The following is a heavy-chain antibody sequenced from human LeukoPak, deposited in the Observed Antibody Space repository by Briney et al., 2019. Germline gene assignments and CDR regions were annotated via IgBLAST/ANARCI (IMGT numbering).Heavy chain of an antibody. CDR1: GGSISSSSYY. D-gene: IGHD6-19*01. Sequence: PSETLSLTCTVSGGSISSSSYYWGWIRQPPGKGLEWIGSIYYSGSTYYNPSLQSRVTMSVDMSKNQLSPKLSSVTAADTAVYFCARAVTGTSPLGYWGQGALVTVSS. CDR2: IYYSGST. J-gene: IGHJ4*02. CDR3: ARAVTGTSPLGY. V-gene: IGHV4-39*07.